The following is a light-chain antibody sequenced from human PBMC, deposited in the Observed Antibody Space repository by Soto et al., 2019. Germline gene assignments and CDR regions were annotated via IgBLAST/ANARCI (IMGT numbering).Light chain of an antibody. J-gene: IGLJ1*01. CDR2: DAS. CDR3: SSYTSSGTYV. CDR1: SSDVGGYNY. V-gene: IGLV2-14*01. Sequence: QSALAQPASVSGSPGQSITISCTGTSSDVGGYNYVSWYQQHPGKAPKVMIYDASNRPSGVSNRLSGSKSGNTASLTISGLQAEDEADYFCSSYTSSGTYVFGNGTKVTVL.